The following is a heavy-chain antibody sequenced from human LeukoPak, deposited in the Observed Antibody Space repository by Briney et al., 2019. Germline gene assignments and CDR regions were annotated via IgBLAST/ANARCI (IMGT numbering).Heavy chain of an antibody. CDR1: GGSISSSSYY. D-gene: IGHD6-13*01. Sequence: SETLSLTCTVSGGSISSSSYYWGWIRQPPGKGLEWIGSIYYSGSTYYNPSLKSRVTISVDTSKNQFSLKLSSVTAADTAVYYCARVRGSSSWSHYYYYYYMDVWGKGTTVTVSS. CDR2: IYYSGST. V-gene: IGHV4-39*07. J-gene: IGHJ6*03. CDR3: ARVRGSSSWSHYYYYYYMDV.